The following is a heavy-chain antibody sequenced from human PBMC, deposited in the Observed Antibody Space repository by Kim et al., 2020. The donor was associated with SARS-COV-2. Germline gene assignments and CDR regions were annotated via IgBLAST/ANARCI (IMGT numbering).Heavy chain of an antibody. J-gene: IGHJ4*02. D-gene: IGHD6-19*01. CDR2: IYYSGST. Sequence: SETLSLTCTVSGGSISSSSYYWGWIRQPPGKGLEWIGSIYYSGSTYYNPSLKSRVTISVDTSKNQFSLKLSSVTAADTAVYYCARHATPYSSGWYYFDYWGQGTLVTVSS. V-gene: IGHV4-39*01. CDR1: GGSISSSSYY. CDR3: ARHATPYSSGWYYFDY.